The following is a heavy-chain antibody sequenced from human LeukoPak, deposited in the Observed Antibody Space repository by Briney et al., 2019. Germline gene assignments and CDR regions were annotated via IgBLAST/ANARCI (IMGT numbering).Heavy chain of an antibody. CDR2: ISAGGRTT. V-gene: IGHV3-48*03. D-gene: IGHD3-3*01. J-gene: IGHJ4*02. CDR3: ASWAGNTQSDSWSGPFDY. CDR1: GLTFSNLK. Sequence: GGSLRLSCAVSGLTFSNLKMNWVRQAPGKGLEWVSYISAGGRTTFYADSVTGRFTISRDNAKNSLYLQMSSLRVEDTAVYYCASWAGNTQSDSWSGPFDYWGQGSLVTVSS.